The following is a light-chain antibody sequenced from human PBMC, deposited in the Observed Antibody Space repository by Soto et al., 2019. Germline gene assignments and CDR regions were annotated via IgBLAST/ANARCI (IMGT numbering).Light chain of an antibody. CDR2: GVR. CDR3: SSYTSSSTLV. Sequence: QSVLTQPASVSGSPGQSITISCIGTSSDVGGFNYVSWYQQHPGKAPKLMIYGVRNRPSGVSSRFSGSKSGNTASLTISGLQAEDEADYYCSSYTSSSTLVFGGGTKLTVL. V-gene: IGLV2-14*01. CDR1: SSDVGGFNY. J-gene: IGLJ3*02.